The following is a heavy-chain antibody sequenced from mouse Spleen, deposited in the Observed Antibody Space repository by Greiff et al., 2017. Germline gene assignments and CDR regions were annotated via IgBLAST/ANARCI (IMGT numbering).Heavy chain of an antibody. V-gene: IGHV3-6*01. J-gene: IGHJ3*01. D-gene: IGHD4-1*01. CDR1: GYSITSGYY. Sequence: EVKLQESGPGLVKPSQSLSLTCSVTGYSITSGYYWNWIRQFPGNKLEWMGYISYDGSNNYNPSLKNRISITRDTAKNQFFLKLNSVTTEDTATYYCARDRGWDDDAYWGQGTLVTVSA. CDR2: ISYDGSN. CDR3: ARDRGWDDDAY.